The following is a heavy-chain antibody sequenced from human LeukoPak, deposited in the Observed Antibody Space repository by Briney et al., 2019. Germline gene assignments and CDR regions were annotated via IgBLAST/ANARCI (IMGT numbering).Heavy chain of an antibody. CDR2: IKLDGSEK. V-gene: IGHV3-7*01. D-gene: IGHD6-6*01. CDR1: GFTFSGYW. Sequence: PGGSLRLSCAASGFTFSGYWMSWVRQAPEKGLEWVANIKLDGSEKYYVDSAKGRFTISRDNAKNSLYLQMNSLRAEDTAVYYCARDFEYSSSPGIDYWGQGTLVTVSS. J-gene: IGHJ4*02. CDR3: ARDFEYSSSPGIDY.